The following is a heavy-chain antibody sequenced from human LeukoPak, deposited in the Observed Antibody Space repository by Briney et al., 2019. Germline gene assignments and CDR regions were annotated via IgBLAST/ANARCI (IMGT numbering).Heavy chain of an antibody. V-gene: IGHV3-53*04. Sequence: GGSLRLSCAASGFIVSSNYMSWVRQAPGKGLEWVSVIYSGGSTYYADSVKGRFTISRHNSKNTLYLQMNSLRAEDTAVYYCARGQSGYSDAFDIWGQGTMVTVSS. D-gene: IGHD3-22*01. CDR3: ARGQSGYSDAFDI. CDR1: GFIVSSNY. J-gene: IGHJ3*02. CDR2: IYSGGST.